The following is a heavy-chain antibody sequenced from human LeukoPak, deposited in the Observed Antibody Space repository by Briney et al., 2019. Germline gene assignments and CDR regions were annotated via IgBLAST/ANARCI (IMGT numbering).Heavy chain of an antibody. CDR1: GFTVSSNY. Sequence: PGGSLRLSCAASGFTVSSNYMSWVRQAPGKGLELVSVIYSGGSTYYADSVKGRFTISRDNSKNTLYLQMNSLRAEDTAVYYCARDLGYYDILTGYWGQRTLVTVSS. V-gene: IGHV3-66*02. J-gene: IGHJ4*02. CDR2: IYSGGST. CDR3: ARDLGYYDILTGY. D-gene: IGHD3-9*01.